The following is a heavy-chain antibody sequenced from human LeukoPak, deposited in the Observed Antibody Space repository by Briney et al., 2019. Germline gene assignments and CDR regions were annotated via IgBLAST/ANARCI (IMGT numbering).Heavy chain of an antibody. D-gene: IGHD5/OR15-5a*01. CDR3: ARRFDFVYDYVYYFDS. J-gene: IGHJ4*02. CDR1: GFSITSSYY. Sequence: KPSETLSLTCNVSGFSITSSYYWSWIRQPPGKGLEWIGSIYHSGSTYYNPSLKSRVTMSVDTSKNQFSLNLSSVTAADTAVYYCARRFDFVYDYVYYFDSWGQGTLVTVSS. CDR2: IYHSGST. V-gene: IGHV4-38-2*02.